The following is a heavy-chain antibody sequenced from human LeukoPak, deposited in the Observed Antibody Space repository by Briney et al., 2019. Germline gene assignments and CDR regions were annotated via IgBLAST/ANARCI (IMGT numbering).Heavy chain of an antibody. Sequence: GGSLRLSCAASGFTFSSYAMSWVRQAPGKGLEWVSAISGSGGSTYYADSVNGRFTISRDNSKNTLYLQMNSLRAEDTAVYYCAKDPLGILFYFDYWGQGTLVTVSS. V-gene: IGHV3-23*01. J-gene: IGHJ4*02. CDR2: ISGSGGST. CDR1: GFTFSSYA. CDR3: AKDPLGILFYFDY. D-gene: IGHD7-27*01.